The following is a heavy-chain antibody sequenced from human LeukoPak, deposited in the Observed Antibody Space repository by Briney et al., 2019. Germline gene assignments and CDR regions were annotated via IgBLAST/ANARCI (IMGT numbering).Heavy chain of an antibody. V-gene: IGHV3-11*04. CDR1: GFTFSDYY. CDR2: ISSSGSTI. J-gene: IGHJ4*02. CDR3: ARNNYNYEYYFDY. Sequence: SGGSLRLSCAASGFTFSDYYMSWIRQAPGKGLEWISYISSSGSTIYYADSVKGRFTISRDNAKNSLYLQMNSLRAEDTAVYYCARNNYNYEYYFDYWGQGTLVTVSS. D-gene: IGHD1-7*01.